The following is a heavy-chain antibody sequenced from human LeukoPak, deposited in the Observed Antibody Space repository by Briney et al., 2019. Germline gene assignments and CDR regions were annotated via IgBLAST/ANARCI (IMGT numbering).Heavy chain of an antibody. Sequence: GGSLRLSCAASGFTVSSNYMSWVRQAPGKGLEWVAFIRNDRSNKYYADSVKGRFTISRDNSKNTLYLQMNSLRAEDTAVYYCAKGDTSWGQGTLVTVSS. CDR2: IRNDRSNK. D-gene: IGHD2-21*02. CDR1: GFTVSSNY. CDR3: AKGDTS. J-gene: IGHJ5*02. V-gene: IGHV3-30*02.